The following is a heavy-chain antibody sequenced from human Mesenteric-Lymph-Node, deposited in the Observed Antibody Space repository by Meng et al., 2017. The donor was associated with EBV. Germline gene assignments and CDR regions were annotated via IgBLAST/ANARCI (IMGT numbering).Heavy chain of an antibody. CDR1: GGSFSGSF. CDR3: ARSTRGYSSSWFDY. CDR2: INPSGGT. V-gene: IGHV4-34*02. J-gene: IGHJ4*02. D-gene: IGHD6-13*01. Sequence: QVQLKQWGAGLLKPSETLSLPCAVYGGSFSGSFWSWIRQPPGKGLEWIGEINPSGGTNYSPSLKSRVTISLDTSKNQFSLKLSSVTAADTAVYYCARSTRGYSSSWFDYWSQGTLVTVSS.